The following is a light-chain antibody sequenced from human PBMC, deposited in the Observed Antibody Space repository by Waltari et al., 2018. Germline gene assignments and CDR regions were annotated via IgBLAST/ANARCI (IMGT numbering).Light chain of an antibody. V-gene: IGLV2-14*01. CDR1: SSDVGGYNL. CDR2: EVS. Sequence: PGQSITISCPGTSSDVGGYNLVSWHQQHPGKAPKLIIYEVSNRPSGVSNRFSGSKSGNTASLTISGLQAEDEADYYCTSYITTRGDWVFGGGTKLTVL. CDR3: TSYITTRGDWV. J-gene: IGLJ3*02.